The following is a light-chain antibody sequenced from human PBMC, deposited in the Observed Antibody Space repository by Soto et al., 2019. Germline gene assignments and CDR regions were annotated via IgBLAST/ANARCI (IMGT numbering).Light chain of an antibody. J-gene: IGLJ1*01. CDR3: CSYAGSSTSYV. V-gene: IGLV2-23*02. Sequence: QSVLTQPASVSGSPGQSITISCTGTSSDVGSYNPVSWYQQHPGKAPKLMIYEVSKRPSGVSNRFSGSKSGNTASLTISGLQAEDESDYYCCSYAGSSTSYVFGTGTKVNV. CDR2: EVS. CDR1: SSDVGSYNP.